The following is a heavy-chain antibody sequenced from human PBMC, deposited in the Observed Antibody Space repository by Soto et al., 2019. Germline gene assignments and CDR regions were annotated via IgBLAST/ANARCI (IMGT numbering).Heavy chain of an antibody. V-gene: IGHV4-59*01. CDR2: IYYSGST. CDR3: ARGRIAVAGTLDY. CDR1: GGSISSYY. D-gene: IGHD6-19*01. Sequence: QVQLQESGPGLVKPSETLSLTCTVSGGSISSYYWSWIRQPPGKGLEWIGYIYYSGSTNYNPSLKSRVTIAVDTSKNQCSLKLSSVTAADTAVYYCARGRIAVAGTLDYWGQGTLVTVSS. J-gene: IGHJ4*02.